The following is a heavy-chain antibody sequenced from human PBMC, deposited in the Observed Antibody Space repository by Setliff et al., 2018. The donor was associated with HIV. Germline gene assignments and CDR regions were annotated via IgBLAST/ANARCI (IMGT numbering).Heavy chain of an antibody. CDR3: AGPRGDEAFDI. CDR2: IISILEIT. J-gene: IGHJ3*02. D-gene: IGHD3-10*01. V-gene: IGHV1-69*10. CDR1: GGTSSTHA. Sequence: SVQVSCKASGGTSSTHAMNWVRQAPGQGLEWMGQIISILEITDYAQKFQGRLTITADEPTNTIYMELSGLRSEDTAVYYCAGPRGDEAFDIWGQGTMVTVSS.